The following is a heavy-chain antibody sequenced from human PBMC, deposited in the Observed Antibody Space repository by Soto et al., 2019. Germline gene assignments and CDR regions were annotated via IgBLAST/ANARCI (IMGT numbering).Heavy chain of an antibody. CDR1: GGSISSSSYY. V-gene: IGHV4-39*01. J-gene: IGHJ5*02. CDR2: IYYSGST. D-gene: IGHD3-22*01. CDR3: ARHVYDSSGYYYVGENNWFDP. Sequence: QLQLQESGPGLVKPSETLSLTCTVSGGSISSSSYYWGWIRQPPGKGLEWIGSIYYSGSTYYNPSLKSRVTISVDTSKNQFSLKLSSVTAADTAVYYCARHVYDSSGYYYVGENNWFDPWGQGTLVTVSS.